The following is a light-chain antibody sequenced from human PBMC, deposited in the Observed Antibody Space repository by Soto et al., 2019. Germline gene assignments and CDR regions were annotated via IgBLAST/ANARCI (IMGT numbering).Light chain of an antibody. Sequence: EIVLTQSPGTLSLSPGERATLSCRASQSVSRNSLAWYQQQPGQAPRLLIYGASSRATDIPDRFSGSGSGTDFTLIVSRLEPEDFAVYFCQQYGTSPPTFGPGTKWISN. CDR2: GAS. CDR3: QQYGTSPPT. V-gene: IGKV3-20*01. J-gene: IGKJ3*01. CDR1: QSVSRNS.